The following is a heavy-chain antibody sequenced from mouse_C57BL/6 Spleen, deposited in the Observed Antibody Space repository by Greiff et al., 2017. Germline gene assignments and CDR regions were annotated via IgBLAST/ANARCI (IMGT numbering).Heavy chain of an antibody. CDR3: AKGDYYGSSSYFDY. Sequence: VQLQQSGPELVKPGASVKISCKASGYAFSSSWMNWVKQRPGTGLEWIGRIYPGDGDTNYNGKFKGKATLTADKSSSTAYMQLSSLTSEDSAVYFCAKGDYYGSSSYFDYWGQGTTLTVSS. J-gene: IGHJ2*01. CDR1: GYAFSSSW. V-gene: IGHV1-82*01. CDR2: IYPGDGDT. D-gene: IGHD1-1*01.